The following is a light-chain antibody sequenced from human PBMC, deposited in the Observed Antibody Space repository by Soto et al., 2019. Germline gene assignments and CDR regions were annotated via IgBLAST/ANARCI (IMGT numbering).Light chain of an antibody. CDR2: EGT. CDR3: LSSTTQNSRV. CDR1: SSDVGGYNY. J-gene: IGLJ3*02. V-gene: IGLV2-14*01. Sequence: QSALTQPASVSGSPGQSITISCTGTSSDVGGYNYVSWYQQHPGKPPKLMLYEGTKRPSGVSNRFSGSKSGNTASLTISGLQAEDEADYYCLSSTTQNSRVFGGGTKLTVL.